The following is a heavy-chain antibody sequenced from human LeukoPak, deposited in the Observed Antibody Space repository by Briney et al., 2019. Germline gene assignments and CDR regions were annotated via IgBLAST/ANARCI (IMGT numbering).Heavy chain of an antibody. Sequence: PGGSLRLSCAASGFTFSSYGMHWVRQAPGKGLEWVAVIWYDGSNKYYADSVKGRFTISRENSKNTLYLQMNSLRAEDTAVYYCARDNWNDGAFDIWGQGTMVTVSS. J-gene: IGHJ3*02. CDR2: IWYDGSNK. D-gene: IGHD1-1*01. CDR1: GFTFSSYG. V-gene: IGHV3-33*01. CDR3: ARDNWNDGAFDI.